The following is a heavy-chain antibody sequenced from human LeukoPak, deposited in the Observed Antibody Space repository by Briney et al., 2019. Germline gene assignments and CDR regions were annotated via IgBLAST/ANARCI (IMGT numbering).Heavy chain of an antibody. CDR2: IRYDGSNQ. CDR1: GFTFSSYG. V-gene: IGHV3-30*02. Sequence: PGGTLRLSCAASGFTFSSYGMHWVRQAPGKGLEWVAFIRYDGSNQYYADSVKGRFAISRDNSKNTLYLQLSSLRAEDTAVYYCARDFAEGPFGELYDFDYWGQGTLVTVSS. J-gene: IGHJ4*02. D-gene: IGHD3-10*01. CDR3: ARDFAEGPFGELYDFDY.